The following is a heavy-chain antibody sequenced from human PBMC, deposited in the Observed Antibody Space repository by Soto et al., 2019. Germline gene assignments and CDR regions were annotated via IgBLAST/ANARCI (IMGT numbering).Heavy chain of an antibody. CDR2: ISSSSSTI. CDR1: GFTFSSYS. Sequence: EVQLVEPGGGLVQPGGSLRLSCAASGFTFSSYSMNWVRQAPGKGLEWVSYISSSSSTIYYADSVKGRFTISRDNAKNSLYLHMNSLRDEDTAVYYCAREYDFWSGYLGYWGQGTLVTVSS. D-gene: IGHD3-3*01. J-gene: IGHJ4*02. CDR3: AREYDFWSGYLGY. V-gene: IGHV3-48*02.